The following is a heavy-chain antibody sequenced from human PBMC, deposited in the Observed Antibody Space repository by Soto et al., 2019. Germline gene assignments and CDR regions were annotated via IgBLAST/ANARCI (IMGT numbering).Heavy chain of an antibody. CDR2: ISSGRPDI. V-gene: IGHV3-21*02. D-gene: IGHD3-16*01. Sequence: EDQLVESGGGLVKPGGSLRLSCAASGFSFDTYNMNWVRQAPGKGLEWVSSISSGRPDIFYADSVRGRFTISRDDAKKSLFLQMNSLRADDTAVYYCARDHLGIAAGGFDLWGQGTLVTVSS. CDR3: ARDHLGIAAGGFDL. J-gene: IGHJ4*02. CDR1: GFSFDTYN.